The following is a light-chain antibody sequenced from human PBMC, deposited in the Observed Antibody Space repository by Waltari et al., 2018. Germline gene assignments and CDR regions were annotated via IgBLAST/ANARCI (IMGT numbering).Light chain of an antibody. CDR3: QHYDRGPPETFT. J-gene: IGKJ3*01. V-gene: IGKV3-15*01. CDR1: QRVDSN. Sequence: EIVMTQSPATLSVSPGERATLSCRASQRVDSNLAWYQQKPGQAPRLLIYETSTRANGVPATFSGSGSGTEFTLTITSLQSEDFALYFCQHYDRGPPETFTFGPGTKV. CDR2: ETS.